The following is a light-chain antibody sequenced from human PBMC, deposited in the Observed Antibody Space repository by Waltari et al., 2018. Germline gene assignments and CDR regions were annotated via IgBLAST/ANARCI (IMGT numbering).Light chain of an antibody. CDR2: DVN. J-gene: IGLJ2*01. V-gene: IGLV2-14*03. CDR1: SSDVGAYHF. CDR3: SSHTTSATLI. Sequence: QSALTQPASVSVSPGQSITISCTGSSSDVGAYHFVSWYQQHPGKAPKLNIYDVNDRPSGISNRFSGSKSGNTASLTISGLQAEDEADYYCSSHTTSATLIFGGGTKLTVL.